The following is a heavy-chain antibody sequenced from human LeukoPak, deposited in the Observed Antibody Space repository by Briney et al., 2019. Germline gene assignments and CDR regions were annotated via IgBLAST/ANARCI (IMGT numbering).Heavy chain of an antibody. CDR1: GYTFTSYY. CDR3: ARAIVVAANYYYSMDV. J-gene: IGHJ6*03. V-gene: IGHV1-46*01. CDR2: INPSGGST. D-gene: IGHD6-19*01. Sequence: ASVKVSCKASGYTFTSYYMHWVRQAPGQGLEWMGIINPSGGSTSYAQKFQGRVTMTRDTSTSTVYMELSSLRSEDTAVYYCARAIVVAANYYYSMDVWGKGTTVTVSS.